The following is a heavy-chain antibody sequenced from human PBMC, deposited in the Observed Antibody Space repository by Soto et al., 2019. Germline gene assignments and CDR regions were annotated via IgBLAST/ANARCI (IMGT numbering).Heavy chain of an antibody. J-gene: IGHJ3*02. CDR1: GDSVSSNSAA. V-gene: IGHV6-1*01. D-gene: IGHD3-22*01. Sequence: PPQTLSLTCAISGDSVSSNSAAWNWIRQSPSRGLEWLGRTYYRSKWYNDYAVSVKSRITTNPDTSKNQFSLQLNSVTPEDTAVYYCARVHYYDSSGPDDFEIWGQGTMVTVSS. CDR3: ARVHYYDSSGPDDFEI. CDR2: TYYRSKWYN.